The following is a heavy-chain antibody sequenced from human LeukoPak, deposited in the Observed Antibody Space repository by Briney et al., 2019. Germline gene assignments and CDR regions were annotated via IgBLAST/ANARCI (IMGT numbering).Heavy chain of an antibody. J-gene: IGHJ4*02. D-gene: IGHD3-16*01. Sequence: SVKVSCKASGGTFSSYAISWVRQAPGQGLEWMGGIIPIFGTANYAQKFQGRVAITADESTSTAYMELSSLRSEDTAVYYCVREPLRGGGFDYWGQGTLVTVSS. CDR3: VREPLRGGGFDY. V-gene: IGHV1-69*13. CDR2: IIPIFGTA. CDR1: GGTFSSYA.